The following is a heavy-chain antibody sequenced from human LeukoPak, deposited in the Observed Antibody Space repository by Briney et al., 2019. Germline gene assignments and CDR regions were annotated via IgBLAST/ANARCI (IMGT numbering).Heavy chain of an antibody. CDR2: TSASGSG. CDR3: ARSGAAITFGGVIAQYYFDY. CDR1: GGSISRYY. Sequence: KPSETLSLTCTVSGGSISRYYWSWLRQPAGKGLEWIGRTSASGSGNYNPSIKSRVTMSLDTSKNHLSVKLSSVTAADTAVYYCARSGAAITFGGVIAQYYFDYWGQGTLVTVSS. J-gene: IGHJ4*02. D-gene: IGHD3-16*02. V-gene: IGHV4-4*07.